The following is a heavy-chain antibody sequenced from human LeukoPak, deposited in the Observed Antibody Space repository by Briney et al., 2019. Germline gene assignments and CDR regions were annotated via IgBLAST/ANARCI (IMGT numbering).Heavy chain of an antibody. CDR3: ARDGSWNYDYGMDV. J-gene: IGHJ6*02. CDR1: GYTFTSYG. D-gene: IGHD1-26*01. Sequence: ASVKVSCKASGYTFTSYGISWVRQAPGQGLEWMGWISAYNGNTNYAQKLQGRVTMTTDTSTSAAYMELRSLRSDDTAVYYCARDGSWNYDYGMDVWGQGTTVTVSS. CDR2: ISAYNGNT. V-gene: IGHV1-18*01.